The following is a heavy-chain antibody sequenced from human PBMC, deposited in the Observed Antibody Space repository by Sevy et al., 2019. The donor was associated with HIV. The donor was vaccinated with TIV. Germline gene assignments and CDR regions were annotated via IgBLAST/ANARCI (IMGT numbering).Heavy chain of an antibody. Sequence: ASIKVSCKASGGTFSSYAISWVRQAPGQGLEWMGGIIPIFGTANYAQKFQGRVTITADESTSTAYMELSSLRSEDTAVYYCASNRRGDAYYFDYWGQGTLVTVSS. J-gene: IGHJ4*02. V-gene: IGHV1-69*13. CDR2: IIPIFGTA. CDR3: ASNRRGDAYYFDY. D-gene: IGHD7-27*01. CDR1: GGTFSSYA.